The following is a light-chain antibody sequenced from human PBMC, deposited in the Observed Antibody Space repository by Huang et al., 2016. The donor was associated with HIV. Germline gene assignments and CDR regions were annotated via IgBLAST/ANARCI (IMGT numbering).Light chain of an antibody. V-gene: IGKV3-11*01. CDR2: DAT. CDR3: QLRTYWRFT. J-gene: IGKJ3*01. CDR1: QSVSTY. Sequence: EVVLTQSPATLSLSPGDRATLSCRSSQSVSTYLAWYQQKPGQAPRLLIYDATKRASGIPARFSGSGSVTDFTLTIRSLESEDFAVYYCQLRTYWRFTFGPGTKVDIK.